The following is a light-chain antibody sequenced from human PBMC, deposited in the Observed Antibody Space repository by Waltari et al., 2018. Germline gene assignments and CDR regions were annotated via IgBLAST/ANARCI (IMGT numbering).Light chain of an antibody. V-gene: IGLV2-14*03. CDR2: DVS. CDR3: SSYATSGTRV. Sequence: QSALTQPASMSASPGQSITISCTGTSSDIGNYNYVSWYQQHPGKAPKLLIYDVSYRPSGVSARFSGSKSGNTASLTISGLQADDEADYYCSSYATSGTRVFGGGTRLTVL. J-gene: IGLJ3*02. CDR1: SSDIGNYNY.